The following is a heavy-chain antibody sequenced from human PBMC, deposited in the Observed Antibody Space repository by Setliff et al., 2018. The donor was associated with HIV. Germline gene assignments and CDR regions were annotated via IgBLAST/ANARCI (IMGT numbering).Heavy chain of an antibody. J-gene: IGHJ3*02. CDR3: ATSSGWPIDAFDI. CDR1: GGSFSGYY. Sequence: PSETLSLTCAVYGGSFSGYYWSWIRQPPGKGLEWIGEINHSGSTNYNPSLKSRVTISVDTSKNQFSLKLSSVTAADTAVYYCATSSGWPIDAFDIWGQGTMVTVSS. CDR2: INHSGST. D-gene: IGHD6-19*01. V-gene: IGHV4-34*01.